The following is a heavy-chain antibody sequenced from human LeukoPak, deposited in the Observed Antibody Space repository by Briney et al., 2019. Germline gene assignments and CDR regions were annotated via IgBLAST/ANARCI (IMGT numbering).Heavy chain of an antibody. CDR2: INPNSGGT. V-gene: IGHV1-2*02. CDR1: GYTFTGYY. Sequence: ASVKVSCKASGYTFTGYYMHWARQAPGQGLEWMGWINPNSGGTNYAQKFQGRVTMTRDTSISTAYMELSRLRSDDTAVYYCARSPPGVVVVTAKIDYWGQGTLVTVSS. CDR3: ARSPPGVVVVTAKIDY. D-gene: IGHD2-21*02. J-gene: IGHJ4*02.